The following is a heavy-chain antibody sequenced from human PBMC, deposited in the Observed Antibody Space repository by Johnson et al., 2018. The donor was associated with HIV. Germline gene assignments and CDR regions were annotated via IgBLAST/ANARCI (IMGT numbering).Heavy chain of an antibody. Sequence: QVQLVESGGGVVQPGRSLRLSCAASGITFSSYGMHWVRQAPGRGLEWVAFIRYDGSNKYYADSVKGRFTISRDNSKNTLDLQMNSLRAEDTAVYYCAKNTAMVGDAFDVWGQGAMVTVSS. CDR3: AKNTAMVGDAFDV. J-gene: IGHJ3*01. CDR2: IRYDGSNK. CDR1: GITFSSYG. V-gene: IGHV3-30*02. D-gene: IGHD5-18*01.